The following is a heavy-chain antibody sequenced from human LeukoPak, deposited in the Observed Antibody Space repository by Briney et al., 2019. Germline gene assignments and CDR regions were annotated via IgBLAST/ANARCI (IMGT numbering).Heavy chain of an antibody. CDR2: INPSGGST. Sequence: GASVKVSCKASGYTFTGYYMHWVRQAPGQGLEWMGIINPSGGSTSYAQKFQGRVTMTRDTSTSTVYMELSSLRSEGTAVYYCARDRGFGYYGMDVWGKGATVTVSS. CDR3: ARDRGFGYYGMDV. J-gene: IGHJ6*04. CDR1: GYTFTGYY. V-gene: IGHV1-46*01. D-gene: IGHD3-10*01.